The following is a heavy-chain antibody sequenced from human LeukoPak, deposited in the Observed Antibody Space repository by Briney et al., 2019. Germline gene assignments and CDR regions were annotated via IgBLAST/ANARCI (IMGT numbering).Heavy chain of an antibody. Sequence: SETLSLTCTVSGGSISSGAYCWSWIRQRPGKSLEWIGYMYYDGSTYSNPSLKSRLTISVDTSKNQFSLKLSSVTAADTAVYYCARGPYYDFWSGYPYMDVWGKGTTVTVSS. J-gene: IGHJ6*03. CDR1: GGSISSGAYC. CDR3: ARGPYYDFWSGYPYMDV. D-gene: IGHD3-3*01. V-gene: IGHV4-31*03. CDR2: MYYDGST.